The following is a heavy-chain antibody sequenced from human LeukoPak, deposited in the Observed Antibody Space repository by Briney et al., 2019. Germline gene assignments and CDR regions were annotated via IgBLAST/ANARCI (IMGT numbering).Heavy chain of an antibody. CDR1: GFTFSSYE. D-gene: IGHD6-13*01. Sequence: GGSLRLSCAASGFTFSSYEMNRVRQAPGKGLEWVSYISSSGSTIYYADSVKGRFTISRDNAKNSLYLQMNSLRAEDTAVYYCARTVAQQLVYFDYWGQGTLVTVSS. CDR2: ISSSGSTI. V-gene: IGHV3-48*03. J-gene: IGHJ4*02. CDR3: ARTVAQQLVYFDY.